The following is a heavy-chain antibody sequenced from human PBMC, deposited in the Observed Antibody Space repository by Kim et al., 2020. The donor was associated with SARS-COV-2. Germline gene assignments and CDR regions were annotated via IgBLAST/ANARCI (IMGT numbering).Heavy chain of an antibody. CDR3: ASGRGALRETSAV. CDR1: GGSISSTPYY. Sequence: SETLSLTCTVSGGSISSTPYYWGWIRQPPGKGLEWIGSISYSGSSYFNPSLKSRVTMSADTSKYQFSLKLSSVTAADTAVYYCASGRGALRETSAVWGQRTLMPVAS. D-gene: IGHD4-17*01. CDR2: ISYSGSS. V-gene: IGHV4-39*01. J-gene: IGHJ4*02.